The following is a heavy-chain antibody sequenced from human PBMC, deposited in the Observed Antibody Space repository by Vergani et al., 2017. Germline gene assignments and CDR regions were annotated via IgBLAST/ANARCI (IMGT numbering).Heavy chain of an antibody. V-gene: IGHV3-11*04. Sequence: QVQLQESGPGLVKPSETLSLTCTVSGYSISSDYYMTWIRQAPGKGLEWISYISGSGHTKYYADSVKGRFAISRDNAKNSLYLQMNNLRVEDTAVYYCARDLLPGTLLLLAYWGQGTLISVSS. CDR2: ISGSGHTK. J-gene: IGHJ4*02. CDR1: GYSISSDYY. D-gene: IGHD1-7*01. CDR3: ARDLLPGTLLLLAY.